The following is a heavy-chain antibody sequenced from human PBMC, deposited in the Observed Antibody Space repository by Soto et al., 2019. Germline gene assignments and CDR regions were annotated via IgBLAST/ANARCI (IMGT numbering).Heavy chain of an antibody. V-gene: IGHV1-2*02. Sequence: ASVKVSCKASGYTFTVYYMLWVRQAPGQGLEWMGWINPKSGGTMYPQKFQGRVTMTWDTSISTAYMALTRLRSDDTAVYYCARDLAKGGGSAGFDYWGQGTLVTVSS. CDR2: INPKSGGT. D-gene: IGHD1-26*01. J-gene: IGHJ4*02. CDR3: ARDLAKGGGSAGFDY. CDR1: GYTFTVYY.